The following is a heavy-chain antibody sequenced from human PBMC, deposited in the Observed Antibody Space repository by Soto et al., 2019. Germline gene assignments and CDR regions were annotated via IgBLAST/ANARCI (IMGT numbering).Heavy chain of an antibody. Sequence: QLQLQESGSRLVRPSQTLPLTCAVSGGSINNGGYSWSWLRQPPGKGLKWIGYISHGGNTYYNPSLRSRVIMLIDKSKNHFSLGLKSVTAADTATYYCARTSYDILTGRLDAFDIWGQGTMVTVSS. CDR2: ISHGGNT. J-gene: IGHJ3*02. D-gene: IGHD3-9*01. CDR3: ARTSYDILTGRLDAFDI. CDR1: GGSINNGGYS. V-gene: IGHV4-30-2*01.